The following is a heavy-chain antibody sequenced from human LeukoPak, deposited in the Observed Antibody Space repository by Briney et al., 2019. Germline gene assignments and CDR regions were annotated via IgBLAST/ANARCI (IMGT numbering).Heavy chain of an antibody. J-gene: IGHJ4*02. D-gene: IGHD6-13*01. CDR1: GFTFSSYW. V-gene: IGHV3-7*01. CDR2: IKQDGSEK. CDR3: DTSGRVAAAGPRL. Sequence: PGGSLRLSCAASGFTFSSYWMSCVRQAPGKGLEWVANIKQDGSEKYYVDSVKGRFTISRDNAKNSLYLQMNSLGAEDTAVYYCDTSGRVAAAGPRLRGQGTLVTVSS.